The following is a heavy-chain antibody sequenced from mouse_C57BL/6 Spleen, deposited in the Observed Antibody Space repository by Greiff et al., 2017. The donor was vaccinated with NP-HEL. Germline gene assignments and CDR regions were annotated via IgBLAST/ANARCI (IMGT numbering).Heavy chain of an antibody. J-gene: IGHJ2*01. CDR3: ARSQLGRDYFDY. Sequence: QVQLQQSGAELARPGASVKLSCKASGYTFTSYGISWVKQRTGQGLEWIGGIYPRSGNTYYNEKFKGKATLTADKSSSTAYMELRSLTSEDSAVYFCARSQLGRDYFDYWGQGTTLTVSS. CDR1: GYTFTSYG. CDR2: IYPRSGNT. V-gene: IGHV1-81*01. D-gene: IGHD4-1*02.